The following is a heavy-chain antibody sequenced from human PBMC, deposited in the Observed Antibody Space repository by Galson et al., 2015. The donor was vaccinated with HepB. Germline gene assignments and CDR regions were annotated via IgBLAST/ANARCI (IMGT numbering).Heavy chain of an antibody. CDR3: ARDGRGSIPFDY. D-gene: IGHD3-10*01. V-gene: IGHV3-7*01. J-gene: IGHJ4*02. Sequence: SLRLSCATSGFIFSSYWMSWVRQAPGKGLEWVANIKQEGDQKYYVDSVKGRFTISRDNAKNSLYLQMNSLRDEDTAVYYCARDGRGSIPFDYWGQGVLVIVSS. CDR1: GFIFSSYW. CDR2: IKQEGDQK.